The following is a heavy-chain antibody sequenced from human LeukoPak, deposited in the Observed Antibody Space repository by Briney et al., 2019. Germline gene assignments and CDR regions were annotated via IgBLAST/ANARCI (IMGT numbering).Heavy chain of an antibody. Sequence: PGGSLRLSCAASGFTFSSYEMNWVRQAPGKGLEWVSSISSSSSYIYYADSVKGRFTISRDNAKNSLYLQMNSLRAEDTAVYYCARDRAARPFNDAFDIWGQGTMVTVSS. CDR2: ISSSSSYI. V-gene: IGHV3-21*01. J-gene: IGHJ3*02. CDR3: ARDRAARPFNDAFDI. CDR1: GFTFSSYE. D-gene: IGHD6-6*01.